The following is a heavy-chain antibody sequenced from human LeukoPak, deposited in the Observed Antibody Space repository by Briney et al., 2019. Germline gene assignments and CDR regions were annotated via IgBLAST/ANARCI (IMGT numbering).Heavy chain of an antibody. Sequence: SVKVSCKASGGTFSSYAISWVRQAPGRGLEWMGGIIPIFGTANYAQKFQGRVTITADESTSTAYMELSSLRSEDTAVYYCARVLGSVGDWFDPWGQGTLVTVSS. CDR2: IIPIFGTA. D-gene: IGHD1-26*01. J-gene: IGHJ5*02. CDR3: ARVLGSVGDWFDP. CDR1: GGTFSSYA. V-gene: IGHV1-69*13.